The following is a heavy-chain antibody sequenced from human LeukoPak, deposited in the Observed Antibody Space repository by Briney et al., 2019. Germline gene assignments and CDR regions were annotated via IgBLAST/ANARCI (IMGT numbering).Heavy chain of an antibody. CDR1: GGSISSYY. CDR2: IYYSGGT. CDR3: ARAPEYYDYVWGSYRPHPIDY. V-gene: IGHV4-59*01. D-gene: IGHD3-16*02. Sequence: SETLSLTCTVSGGSISSYYWSWIRQPPGKGLEWIGYIYYSGGTNYNPSLKSRVTISVDTSKNQFSLKLSSVTAADTAVYYCARAPEYYDYVWGSYRPHPIDYWGQGTLVTVSS. J-gene: IGHJ4*02.